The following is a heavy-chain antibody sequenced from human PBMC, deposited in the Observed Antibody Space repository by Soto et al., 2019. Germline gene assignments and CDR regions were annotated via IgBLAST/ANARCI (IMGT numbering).Heavy chain of an antibody. J-gene: IGHJ4*02. D-gene: IGHD4-17*01. CDR1: GYTFINYY. V-gene: IGHV1-46*01. Sequence: QVQLVQSGAEVKKPGASVKVSCKASGYTFINYYMHWVRQAPGQGLEWMGVINPSGGTTSYAQKFQGRVTMTRDTSTSTVYMELSSLRSDDMAVYYCARLATVTPPYYFDYWGQGTLVTVSS. CDR2: INPSGGTT. CDR3: ARLATVTPPYYFDY.